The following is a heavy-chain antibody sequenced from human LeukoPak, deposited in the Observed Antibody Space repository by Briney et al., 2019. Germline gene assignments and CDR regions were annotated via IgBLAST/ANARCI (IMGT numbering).Heavy chain of an antibody. D-gene: IGHD1-1*01. CDR1: GYTFTSYG. J-gene: IGHJ4*02. CDR2: ISAYNGNT. V-gene: IGHV1-18*01. Sequence: ASVKVSCKASGYTFTSYGISWVRQAPGQGLEWMGWISAYNGNTNYAQKFQGRVTMTRDTSISTAYMELSRLRSDDTAVYYCARELNWNATGFDYWGQGTLVTVSS. CDR3: ARELNWNATGFDY.